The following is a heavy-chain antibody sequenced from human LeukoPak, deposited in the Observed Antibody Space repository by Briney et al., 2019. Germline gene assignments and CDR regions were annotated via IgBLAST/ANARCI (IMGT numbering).Heavy chain of an antibody. V-gene: IGHV4-59*01. D-gene: IGHD2-15*01. CDR1: GGSISSYY. CDR2: IYYSGST. CDR3: AREGCSGGSCYFSPNDAFDI. Sequence: PSETLSLTCTVSGGSISSYYWSWIRQPPGKGLEWIGYIYYSGSTNYNPSLKSRVTISVDTSKNQFSLKLSSVTAADTAVYYCAREGCSGGSCYFSPNDAFDIWGQGTMVTVSS. J-gene: IGHJ3*02.